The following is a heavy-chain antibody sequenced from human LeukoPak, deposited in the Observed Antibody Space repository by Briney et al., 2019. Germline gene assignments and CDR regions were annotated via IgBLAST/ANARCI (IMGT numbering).Heavy chain of an antibody. CDR3: AREYRSSSGRAFVY. D-gene: IGHD6-6*01. Sequence: GGSLRLSCAASGFTFSSYDMHWVRQATGKGLEWVSAIGTAGDTYYPGSVKGRFTISRENAKNSLYLQMNSLRAGDTAVYYCAREYRSSSGRAFVYWGQGTLVTVSS. J-gene: IGHJ4*02. CDR1: GFTFSSYD. CDR2: IGTAGDT. V-gene: IGHV3-13*01.